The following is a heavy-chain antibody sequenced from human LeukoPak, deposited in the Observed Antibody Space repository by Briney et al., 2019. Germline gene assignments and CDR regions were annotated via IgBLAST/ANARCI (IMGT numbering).Heavy chain of an antibody. V-gene: IGHV3-7*03. CDR2: IKQDGSEK. J-gene: IGHJ5*02. CDR1: GFTFSSYW. Sequence: GGSLRLSCAASGFTFSSYWMSWVRQAPGTGLEWVANIKQDGSEKYYVDSVKGRFTISRDNAKNSPYLQMNSLRAEDTAVYYCARVAPRYCSSTSCYGPPGWFDPWGQGTLVTVSS. CDR3: ARVAPRYCSSTSCYGPPGWFDP. D-gene: IGHD2-2*01.